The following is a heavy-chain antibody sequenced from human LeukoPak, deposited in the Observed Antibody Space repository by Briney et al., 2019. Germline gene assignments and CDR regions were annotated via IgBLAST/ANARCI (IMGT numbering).Heavy chain of an antibody. D-gene: IGHD5-18*01. CDR2: ISSSSSYI. CDR1: GFTFSSYS. Sequence: SGGSLRLSCAASGFTFSSYSMNWVRQAPGKGLEWVSSISSSSSYIYYADSVKGRLAISRDNAKNSLYLQMNGLRVEDTAMYYCARVSARGYDYWGRGTLVTVSS. CDR3: ARVSARGYDY. V-gene: IGHV3-21*01. J-gene: IGHJ4*02.